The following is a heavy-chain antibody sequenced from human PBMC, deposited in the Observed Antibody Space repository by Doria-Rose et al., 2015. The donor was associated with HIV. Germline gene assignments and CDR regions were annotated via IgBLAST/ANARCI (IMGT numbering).Heavy chain of an antibody. J-gene: IGHJ4*02. D-gene: IGHD6-13*01. CDR3: ARIKSNRWYRKYYFDF. CDR1: GVSLSSPGMG. CDR2: IFSDDER. V-gene: IGHV2-26*01. Sequence: QVTLKESGPVLVKPTETLTLTCTVSGVSLSSPGMGVSRIRQPPGKALEWLASIFSDDERSYNTSLKSRLTISRGTSKSQVVLTMTDMDPVDTATYYCARIKSNRWYRKYYFDFWGQGTLVIVSA.